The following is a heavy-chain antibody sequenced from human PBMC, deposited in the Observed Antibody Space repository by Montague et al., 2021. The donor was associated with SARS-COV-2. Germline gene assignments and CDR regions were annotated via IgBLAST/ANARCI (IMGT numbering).Heavy chain of an antibody. Sequence: SETLSLTCTVSGGSISSSSYYWGWIRQPPGKGLEWIGSIYYSGSTYYNPSLKSRVTISVDTSKNQLSLKPGSVTAADTAVYYCARFPASYYYDSKAAPATPDAFDIWGQGTMVTVSS. CDR3: ARFPASYYYDSKAAPATPDAFDI. V-gene: IGHV4-39*01. J-gene: IGHJ3*02. CDR2: IYYSGST. D-gene: IGHD3-22*01. CDR1: GGSISSSSYY.